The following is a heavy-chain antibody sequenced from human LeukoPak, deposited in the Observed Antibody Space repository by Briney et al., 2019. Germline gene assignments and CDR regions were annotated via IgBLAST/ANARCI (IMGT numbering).Heavy chain of an antibody. CDR2: ISGSGGST. V-gene: IGHV3-23*01. J-gene: IGHJ4*02. D-gene: IGHD2-21*02. Sequence: QTGGSLRLSCAASGFTFSSYAMSWVRQAPGKGLEWVSAISGSGGSTYYADSVKGRFTISRDNSKNTLYLQMNSLTAEDTAVYYCARESCGGDCYSYYFDYWGQGTLVTVSS. CDR1: GFTFSSYA. CDR3: ARESCGGDCYSYYFDY.